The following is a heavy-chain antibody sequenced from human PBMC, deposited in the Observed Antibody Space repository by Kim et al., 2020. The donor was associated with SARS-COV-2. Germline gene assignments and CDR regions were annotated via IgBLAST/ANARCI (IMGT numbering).Heavy chain of an antibody. CDR3: ARANYDILTGYYRSLGATASNWFDP. J-gene: IGHJ5*02. CDR2: IYYSGST. Sequence: SETLSLTCTVSGGSISSYYWSWIRQPPGKGLEWIGYIYYSGSTNYNPSLKSRVTISVDTSKNQFSLKLSSVTAADTAVYYCARANYDILTGYYRSLGATASNWFDPWGQGTLVTVSS. V-gene: IGHV4-59*01. D-gene: IGHD3-9*01. CDR1: GGSISSYY.